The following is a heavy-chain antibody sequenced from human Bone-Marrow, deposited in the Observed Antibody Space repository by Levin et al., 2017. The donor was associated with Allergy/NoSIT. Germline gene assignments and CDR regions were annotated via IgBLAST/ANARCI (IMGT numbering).Heavy chain of an antibody. CDR1: GGSISSYY. V-gene: IGHV4-59*01. D-gene: IGHD6-13*01. J-gene: IGHJ4*02. CDR3: ARAGVAAVIDY. Sequence: SETLSLTCTVSGGSISSYYWSWIRQPPGKGLEWIGYIYYSGSTNYNPSLKSRVTISVDTSKNQFSLKLSSVTAADTAVYYCARAGVAAVIDYWGQGTLVTVSS. CDR2: IYYSGST.